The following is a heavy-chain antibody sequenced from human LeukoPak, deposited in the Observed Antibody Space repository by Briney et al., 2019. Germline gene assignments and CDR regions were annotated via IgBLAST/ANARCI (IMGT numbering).Heavy chain of an antibody. Sequence: SQTLSLTCAISGDSVSSNSAAWNWIRQSPSRGLEWLGRTYYRSKWYNDYAVSVKSRITINPDTSKNQFSLQLNSVTPEDTAVYYCARSTAGPDIVVDGGWFDPWGQGTLVTVSS. CDR1: GDSVSSNSAA. D-gene: IGHD2-2*01. CDR3: ARSTAGPDIVVDGGWFDP. V-gene: IGHV6-1*01. J-gene: IGHJ5*02. CDR2: TYYRSKWYN.